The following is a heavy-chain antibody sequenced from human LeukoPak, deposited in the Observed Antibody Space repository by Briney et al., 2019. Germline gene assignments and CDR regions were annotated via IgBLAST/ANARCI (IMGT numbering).Heavy chain of an antibody. CDR1: GFTFSTYP. Sequence: PGRSLRLSCAASGFTFSTYPIHWVRQAPGKGLEWVAVISYDGSDKYYADSVKGRFTISRDNSRNTLYLQMNSLRAEDTAVYYCARDPRHYYDSSGYYYYFDYWGQGTLVTVSS. J-gene: IGHJ4*02. V-gene: IGHV3-30*04. D-gene: IGHD3-22*01. CDR2: ISYDGSDK. CDR3: ARDPRHYYDSSGYYYYFDY.